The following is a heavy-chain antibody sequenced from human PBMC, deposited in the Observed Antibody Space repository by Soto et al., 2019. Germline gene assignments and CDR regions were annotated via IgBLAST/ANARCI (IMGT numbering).Heavy chain of an antibody. J-gene: IGHJ6*02. CDR2: IHPSGNT. CDR3: ARRGQLWGYYYYGMDV. V-gene: IGHV4-34*01. D-gene: IGHD5-18*01. CDR1: DESLSDYY. Sequence: SETLSLTCAVHDESLSDYYYSWTRQPPGKGLEWIGEIHPSGNTYYNPSLKTRVTLSVDTSKNQFSLNLYSVTAADTAMYYCARRGQLWGYYYYGMDVWGQGTTVTSP.